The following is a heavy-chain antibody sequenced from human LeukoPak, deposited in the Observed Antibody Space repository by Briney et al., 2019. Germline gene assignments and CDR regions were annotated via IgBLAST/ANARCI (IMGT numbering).Heavy chain of an antibody. CDR1: GFTFSSYG. D-gene: IGHD5-12*01. CDR2: ISYDGSNK. Sequence: GRSLRLSCAASGFTFSSYGMHWVRQAPGKGLEWVAVISYDGSNKYYADSVKGRFTISRVNSKNTLYLQMNSLRAEDTAVYYCAKVRGYSKTYFDYWGQGTLVTVSS. V-gene: IGHV3-30*18. CDR3: AKVRGYSKTYFDY. J-gene: IGHJ4*02.